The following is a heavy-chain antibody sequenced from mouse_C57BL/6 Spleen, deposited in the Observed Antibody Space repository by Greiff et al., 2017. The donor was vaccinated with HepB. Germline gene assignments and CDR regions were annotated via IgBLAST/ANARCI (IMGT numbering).Heavy chain of an antibody. Sequence: DVMLVESGGGLVKPGGSLKLSCAASGFTFSDYGMHWVRQAPEKGLEWVAYISSGSSTIYYADTVKGRFTISRDNATNTLFLQMTSLRSEDTAMYYCARSYGSTYYFDYWGQGTTLTVSS. CDR2: ISSGSSTI. CDR1: GFTFSDYG. V-gene: IGHV5-17*01. D-gene: IGHD1-1*01. CDR3: ARSYGSTYYFDY. J-gene: IGHJ2*01.